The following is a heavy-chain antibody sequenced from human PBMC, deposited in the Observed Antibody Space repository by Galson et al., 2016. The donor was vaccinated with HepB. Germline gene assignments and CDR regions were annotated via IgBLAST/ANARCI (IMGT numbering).Heavy chain of an antibody. CDR2: ISYDGSNE. J-gene: IGHJ4*02. Sequence: SLRLSCAASGFIFNSHAMNWVRQAPGKGLVWVAVISYDGSNEYYADSVKGRFTISRDNSKNTLYPHMNSLRAEDTAVYYCARDRRGGSNTLDYWGQGTLVTVSS. D-gene: IGHD1-26*01. CDR3: ARDRRGGSNTLDY. CDR1: GFIFNSHA. V-gene: IGHV3-30-3*01.